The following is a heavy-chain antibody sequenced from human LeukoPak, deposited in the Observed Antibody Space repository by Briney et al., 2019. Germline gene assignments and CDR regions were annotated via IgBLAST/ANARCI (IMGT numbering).Heavy chain of an antibody. CDR2: IYYSGST. CDR1: GGSISSYY. Sequence: PSETLSLTCTVSGGSISSYYWNWIRQPPGKGLEWIGYIYYSGSTNYNPSLKSRVTISVDTSKNQFSLKLSSVTAADTAVYYCARHDRIRGLDYWGQGTLVTVSS. CDR3: ARHDRIRGLDY. V-gene: IGHV4-59*01. D-gene: IGHD3-10*01. J-gene: IGHJ4*02.